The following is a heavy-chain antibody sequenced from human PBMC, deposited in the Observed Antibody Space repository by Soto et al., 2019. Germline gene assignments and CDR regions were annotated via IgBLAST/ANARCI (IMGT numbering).Heavy chain of an antibody. D-gene: IGHD2-2*01. CDR2: INPNSGGT. CDR3: ARSARTVVPAAEDAFDI. Sequence: GASVKVSCKASGYTFTGYYMHWVRQAPGRGLEWMGWINPNSGGTNYAQKFQGWVTMTRDTSISTAYMELSRLRSDDTAVYYCARSARTVVPAAEDAFDIWGQGTMVTVSS. CDR1: GYTFTGYY. V-gene: IGHV1-2*04. J-gene: IGHJ3*02.